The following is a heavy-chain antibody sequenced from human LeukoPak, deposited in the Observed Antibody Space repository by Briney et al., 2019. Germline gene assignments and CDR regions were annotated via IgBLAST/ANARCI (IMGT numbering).Heavy chain of an antibody. D-gene: IGHD3-10*01. V-gene: IGHV4-34*01. Sequence: SETLSLTCAVYGGSFSGYYWSWIRQPPGKGLEWIGEINHSGSTNYNPSLKSRVTISVDTSKNPFSLKLSSVTAADTAVYYCARARHYYGSGSYIYYYYGMDVWGQGTTVTVSS. CDR1: GGSFSGYY. J-gene: IGHJ6*02. CDR3: ARARHYYGSGSYIYYYYGMDV. CDR2: INHSGST.